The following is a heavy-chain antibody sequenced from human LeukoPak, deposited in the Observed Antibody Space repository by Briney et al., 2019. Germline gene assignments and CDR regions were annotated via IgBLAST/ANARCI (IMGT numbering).Heavy chain of an antibody. J-gene: IGHJ3*02. V-gene: IGHV3-11*01. D-gene: IGHD3-16*01. CDR1: GFTFSDYY. CDR2: ISSSGSTI. Sequence: GGSLRLSCAASGFTFSDYYMSWIRQAPGKGLEWVSYISSSGSTIYYADSVKGRFPISRDNAKNSLYLQMNSLRAEDTAVYYCARETITFGGVMPLDAFDISGQGTMVTVSS. CDR3: ARETITFGGVMPLDAFDI.